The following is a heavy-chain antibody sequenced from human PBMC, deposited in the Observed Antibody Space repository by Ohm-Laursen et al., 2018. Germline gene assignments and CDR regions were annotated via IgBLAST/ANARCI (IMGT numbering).Heavy chain of an antibody. CDR3: ARVMGSYYYYGMDV. Sequence: SLRLSCAASGFTFRNYGMHWVRQAPGKGLEWVAVIWYDGSNKYYADSVKGRFTISRDNAKNTLYLQMNSLRAEDTAVYCCARVMGSYYYYGMDVWGQGTTVTVSS. J-gene: IGHJ6*02. D-gene: IGHD2-8*01. CDR1: GFTFRNYG. CDR2: IWYDGSNK. V-gene: IGHV3-33*01.